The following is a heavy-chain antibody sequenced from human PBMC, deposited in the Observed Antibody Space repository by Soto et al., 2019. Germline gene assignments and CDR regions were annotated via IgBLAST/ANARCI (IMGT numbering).Heavy chain of an antibody. CDR3: AKSKEVRKYQLILDY. D-gene: IGHD2-2*01. CDR1: GFTFSSYA. Sequence: GGSLRLSCAASGFTFSSYAMSWVRQAPGKGLEWVSAISGSGGSTYYADSVKGRFTISRDNSKNTLYLQMNSLRAEDTAVYYCAKSKEVRKYQLILDYWGQGTLVTVSS. V-gene: IGHV3-23*01. CDR2: ISGSGGST. J-gene: IGHJ4*02.